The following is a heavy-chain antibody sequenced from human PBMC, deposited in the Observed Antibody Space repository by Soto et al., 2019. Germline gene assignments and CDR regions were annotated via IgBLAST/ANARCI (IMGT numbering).Heavy chain of an antibody. Sequence: QVQLVQSGAEVKKPGSSVKVSCTASEGTFNSYTISWVRQAPGQGLEWMGRVIPILGMANFAQKFQGRVMITADNSTSTAYMVLSSLRSDDTAVYYCATNYGSGSTHFDSWVQGTLVTVSS. D-gene: IGHD3-10*01. CDR1: EGTFNSYT. CDR3: ATNYGSGSTHFDS. J-gene: IGHJ4*02. CDR2: VIPILGMA. V-gene: IGHV1-69*02.